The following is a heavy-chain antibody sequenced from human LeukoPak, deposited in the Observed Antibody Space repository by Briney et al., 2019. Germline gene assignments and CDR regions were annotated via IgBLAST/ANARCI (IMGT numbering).Heavy chain of an antibody. CDR3: AREGSRGYYPY. Sequence: PGGSLRLSCAASGFTFSRFWMIWVRQAPGKGLEWVANIRQDGREKNYVDSVKGRFSISRDNSKNTVYLQMNSLRAEDTAVYYCAREGSRGYYPYWGQGILVTVSS. CDR1: GFTFSRFW. CDR2: IRQDGREK. D-gene: IGHD3-22*01. J-gene: IGHJ4*02. V-gene: IGHV3-7*01.